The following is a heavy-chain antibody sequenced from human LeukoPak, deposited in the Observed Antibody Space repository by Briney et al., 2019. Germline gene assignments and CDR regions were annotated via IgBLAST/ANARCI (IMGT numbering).Heavy chain of an antibody. Sequence: GGSLRLSCAASGFTFSRYGMHWVRQAPGKGLEWVAVIWYDGSNKYYADSVKGRFTISRDNSKNTPYLQMNSLRAEDTAVYYCARDLGGQWLTPSQIDYWGQGTLVTVSS. CDR2: IWYDGSNK. CDR1: GFTFSRYG. J-gene: IGHJ4*02. CDR3: ARDLGGQWLTPSQIDY. D-gene: IGHD6-19*01. V-gene: IGHV3-33*01.